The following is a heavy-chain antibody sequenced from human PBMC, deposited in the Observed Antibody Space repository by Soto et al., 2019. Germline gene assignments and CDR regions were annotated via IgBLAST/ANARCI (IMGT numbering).Heavy chain of an antibody. CDR3: AKDFGYYDSSGYYYRSLFVWDY. Sequence: PGGSLRLSCAASGFTFSSYAMSWVRQAPGKGLEWVSAISGSGGSTYYADSVKGRFTISRDNSKNTLYLQMNSLRAEDTAVYYCAKDFGYYDSSGYYYRSLFVWDYWGQGTLVTVSS. CDR2: ISGSGGST. CDR1: GFTFSSYA. J-gene: IGHJ4*02. D-gene: IGHD3-22*01. V-gene: IGHV3-23*01.